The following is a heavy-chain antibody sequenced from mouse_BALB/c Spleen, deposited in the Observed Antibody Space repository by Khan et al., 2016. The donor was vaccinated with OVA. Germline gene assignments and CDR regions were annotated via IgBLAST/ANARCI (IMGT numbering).Heavy chain of an antibody. V-gene: IGHV1S81*02. J-gene: IGHJ2*01. Sequence: VQLQQSGAELVKAGASVKMSCKASGYTFTSYWMHWVKQRLGQGLEWFAETNPTNGRTYYNEKFKSKATLTVDKSSSTAYMLLSGPTFEDSAVYYSSKIKKKVATDFDTGGKGTTLTVSS. CDR1: GYTFTSYW. D-gene: IGHD1-1*01. CDR2: TNPTNGRT. CDR3: SKIKKKVATDFDT.